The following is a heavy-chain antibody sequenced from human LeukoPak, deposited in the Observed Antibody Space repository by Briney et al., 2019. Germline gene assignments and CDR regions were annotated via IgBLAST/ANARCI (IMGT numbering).Heavy chain of an antibody. V-gene: IGHV4-38-2*02. Sequence: SETLSLTCTVSGYSISSGYYWGWIRQPPGKGLEWIGSIYHSGSTYYNPSLKSRVTISVDTSKNQFSLKLSSVTAADTAVYYCARDQGVSSSRIAGGPTHNWFDPWGQGTLVTVPS. J-gene: IGHJ5*02. CDR3: ARDQGVSSSRIAGGPTHNWFDP. CDR1: GYSISSGYY. D-gene: IGHD6-6*01. CDR2: IYHSGST.